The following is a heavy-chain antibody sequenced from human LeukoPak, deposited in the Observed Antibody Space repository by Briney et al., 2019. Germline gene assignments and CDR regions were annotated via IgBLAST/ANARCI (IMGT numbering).Heavy chain of an antibody. CDR1: GFTFSSYT. CDR3: ARAMTQHGDY. Sequence: GGSLRLSCAASGFTFSSYTMNWVRQAPGKGLEWVSSISSSSSYIYYADSVKGRFTISRDNAKNSLYLQMNSLRVEDTAVYYCARAMTQHGDYWGQGTLVTVSS. D-gene: IGHD3-22*01. J-gene: IGHJ4*02. V-gene: IGHV3-21*01. CDR2: ISSSSSYI.